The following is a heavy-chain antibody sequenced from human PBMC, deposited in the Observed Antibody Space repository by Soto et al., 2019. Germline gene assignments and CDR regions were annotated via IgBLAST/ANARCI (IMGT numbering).Heavy chain of an antibody. CDR1: GGTLSNSA. CDR3: ALGRIVVAGSHAYYGMDI. V-gene: IGHV1-69*01. D-gene: IGHD6-19*01. J-gene: IGHJ6*02. Sequence: QVQLVQSGAEVKKPGSSVKVSCKASGGTLSNSAFSWVRQGPGQGLEWMGGIIPVFGIVKNAQKFQGRVTXXXXEXXSXAXMEVSSLRSEDTAVYYCALGRIVVAGSHAYYGMDIWGQGTTVTVSS. CDR2: IIPVFGIV.